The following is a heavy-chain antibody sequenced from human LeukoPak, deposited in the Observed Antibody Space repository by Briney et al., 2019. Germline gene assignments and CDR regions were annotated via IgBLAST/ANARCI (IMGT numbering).Heavy chain of an antibody. CDR1: GFTSSVYW. J-gene: IGHJ4*02. V-gene: IGHV3-7*01. D-gene: IGHD3-22*01. Sequence: GGSLRLSCAASGFTSSVYWMTSVRQAPGKGLEWVANIKQDGSEKDYVDSVKGRFTISRDNAKNSLYLQMDSLRVEDTAVYYCARKGGYSSGYYYWGQGTLVTVSS. CDR2: IKQDGSEK. CDR3: ARKGGYSSGYYY.